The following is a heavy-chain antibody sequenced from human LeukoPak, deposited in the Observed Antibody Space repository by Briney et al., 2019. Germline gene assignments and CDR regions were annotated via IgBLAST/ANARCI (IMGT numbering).Heavy chain of an antibody. J-gene: IGHJ4*02. Sequence: GGSLRLSCAASGFTFSSYAMSWVRQAPGKGLEWVSAISGSGGSTYYADSVKGRFTISRDNSKNTLHLQMNGLRAEDTAVYYCAKDPQYSGSYLDYFDYWGQGTLVTVSS. CDR2: ISGSGGST. CDR1: GFTFSSYA. CDR3: AKDPQYSGSYLDYFDY. V-gene: IGHV3-23*01. D-gene: IGHD1-26*01.